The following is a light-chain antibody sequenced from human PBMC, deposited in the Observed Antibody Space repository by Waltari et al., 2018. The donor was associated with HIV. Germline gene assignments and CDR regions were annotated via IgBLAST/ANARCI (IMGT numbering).Light chain of an antibody. CDR2: SNN. V-gene: IGLV1-44*01. J-gene: IGLJ1*01. CDR3: ASWDDSLNGYV. Sequence: QSVLTQPPSASGPPGPRVTLSCSGSSSNIGSNAVNWYQQLAGTAPKLLIFSNNQRPSGVPDRFSGSKSGTSASLAISGLQSEDEADYYCASWDDSLNGYVFGIGTKVTVL. CDR1: SSNIGSNA.